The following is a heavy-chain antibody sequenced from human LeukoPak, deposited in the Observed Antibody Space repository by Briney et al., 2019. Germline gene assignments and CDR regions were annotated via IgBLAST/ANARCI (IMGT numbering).Heavy chain of an antibody. V-gene: IGHV3-23*01. CDR3: AKGTEVRGVTLYYYYYGMDV. Sequence: PGGSLRLSCAASGFTFSSYAMSWVRQAPGKGLEWVSAISGSGGSTYYADSVKGRFTISRDNSKNTLNLQMNSLRAEDTAVYYCAKGTEVRGVTLYYYYYGMDVWGQGTTVTVSS. D-gene: IGHD3-10*01. CDR2: ISGSGGST. J-gene: IGHJ6*02. CDR1: GFTFSSYA.